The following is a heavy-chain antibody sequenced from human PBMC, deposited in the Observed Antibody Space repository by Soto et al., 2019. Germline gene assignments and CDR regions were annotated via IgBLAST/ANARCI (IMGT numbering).Heavy chain of an antibody. Sequence: GASVKVSCKASGGTFSSYAISWVRQAPGQGLEWMGGIIPIFGTADYAQKFQGRVTITADESTSTAYMKLSSLRSEDTAVYYCASHYDSSGDYYRGLDYWGQGTLVTVSS. CDR3: ASHYDSSGDYYRGLDY. J-gene: IGHJ4*02. D-gene: IGHD3-22*01. CDR2: IIPIFGTA. CDR1: GGTFSSYA. V-gene: IGHV1-69*13.